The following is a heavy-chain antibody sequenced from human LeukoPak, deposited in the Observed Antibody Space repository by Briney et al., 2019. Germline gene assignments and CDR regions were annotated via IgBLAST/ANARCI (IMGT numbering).Heavy chain of an antibody. Sequence: GGSLRLSCAASGFTVSSNYMSWVRQAPGKGLEWVSVIYSGGSTYYADSVKGRFTISRDNSKNTLYLQMNSLGAEDTAVYYCARDRVTMVRGVTLEYYFDYWGQGTLVTVSS. D-gene: IGHD3-10*01. CDR3: ARDRVTMVRGVTLEYYFDY. CDR1: GFTVSSNY. J-gene: IGHJ4*02. V-gene: IGHV3-53*01. CDR2: IYSGGST.